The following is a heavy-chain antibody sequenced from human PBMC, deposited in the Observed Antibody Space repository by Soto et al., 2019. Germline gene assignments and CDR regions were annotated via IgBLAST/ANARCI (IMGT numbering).Heavy chain of an antibody. J-gene: IGHJ4*02. V-gene: IGHV1-69*13. Sequence: WASVKVSCKASGGTFSSYRINWVRQAPGQGLEWVGGIVPIYRTADYAQKFQGRVTITADESARTAYLEVRSLKSQDTAVYYCARDSGAKLSSSWGQGTLVTVYS. CDR1: GGTFSSYR. CDR3: ARDSGAKLSSS. D-gene: IGHD6-13*01. CDR2: IVPIYRTA.